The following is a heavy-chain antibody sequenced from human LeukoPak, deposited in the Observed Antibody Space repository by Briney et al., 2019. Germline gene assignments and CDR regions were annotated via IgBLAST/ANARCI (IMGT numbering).Heavy chain of an antibody. D-gene: IGHD3-10*01. Sequence: SETLSLTCTVYGGSFSGYYWSWIRQPPGKGLEWIGEINHSGSTNYNPSLKSRVTISVDTSKNQFSLKLSSVTAADTAVYYCARPNRLYGSGSYYGGYFQHWGQGTLVTVSS. CDR2: INHSGST. CDR3: ARPNRLYGSGSYYGGYFQH. V-gene: IGHV4-34*01. CDR1: GGSFSGYY. J-gene: IGHJ1*01.